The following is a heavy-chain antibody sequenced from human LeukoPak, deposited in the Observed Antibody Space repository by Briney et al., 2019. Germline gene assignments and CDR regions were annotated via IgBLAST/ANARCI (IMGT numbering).Heavy chain of an antibody. J-gene: IGHJ4*02. D-gene: IGHD2-15*01. V-gene: IGHV3-23*01. Sequence: GRSLRLSCAASGFTFSTYAMSWVRQIPGKGLEWVSAISGSDDGTYYADSVKGRFTISRDNSRNTLYLQMNTLRAEDTAVYFCAKSPVSSCRGSFCYPFDYWGQGNLVTVSS. CDR1: GFTFSTYA. CDR3: AKSPVSSCRGSFCYPFDY. CDR2: ISGSDDGT.